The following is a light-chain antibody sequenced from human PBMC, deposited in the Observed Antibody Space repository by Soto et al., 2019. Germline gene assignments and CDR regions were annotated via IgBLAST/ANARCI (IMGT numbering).Light chain of an antibody. CDR1: SSDVGGYNY. J-gene: IGLJ3*02. V-gene: IGLV2-14*03. CDR2: DVT. Sequence: QSALTQPRSVSGSPGQSVTISCTGTSSDVGGYNYVSWYQQHPGKAPKLVIYDVTNRPSGVSSRFSGSKSGNTASLTISGLQAEDEADYYCTSLTSSGTWVFGGGTKLTVL. CDR3: TSLTSSGTWV.